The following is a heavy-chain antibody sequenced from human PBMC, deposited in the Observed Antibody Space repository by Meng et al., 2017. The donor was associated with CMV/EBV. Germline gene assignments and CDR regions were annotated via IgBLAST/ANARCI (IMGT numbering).Heavy chain of an antibody. CDR1: GFTFSSYA. J-gene: IGHJ6*02. Sequence: GESLKISCAASGFTFSSYAMHWVRQAPGKGLEWVAVISYEGSNKYYADSVKGRFTISRDNSKNTLYLQMNSLRAEDTAVYYCARDGYSSSWYGPGYYYYYYGMDVWGQGTTVTVSS. D-gene: IGHD6-13*01. CDR3: ARDGYSSSWYGPGYYYYYYGMDV. V-gene: IGHV3-30*01. CDR2: ISYEGSNK.